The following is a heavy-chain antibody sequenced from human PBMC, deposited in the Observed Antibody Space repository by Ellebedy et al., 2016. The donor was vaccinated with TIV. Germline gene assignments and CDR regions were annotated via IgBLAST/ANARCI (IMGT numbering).Heavy chain of an antibody. J-gene: IGHJ6*02. CDR2: IFHSENT. CDR3: ARVQEPRSGWAGDFYYYGMDV. V-gene: IGHV4-61*01. D-gene: IGHD6-19*01. Sequence: SETLSLTXTVSGGSVSSGSYYWSWIRQPPGKGLEWIGHIFHSENTNYNSSLKSRVTIAVDTSKNQFSLRLSSMTAADSAVYYCARVQEPRSGWAGDFYYYGMDVWGQGTPVAVSS. CDR1: GGSVSSGSYY.